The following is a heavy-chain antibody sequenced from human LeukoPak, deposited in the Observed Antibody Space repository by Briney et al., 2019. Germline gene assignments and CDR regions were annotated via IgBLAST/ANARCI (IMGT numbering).Heavy chain of an antibody. J-gene: IGHJ3*02. CDR2: ISGSGGST. V-gene: IGHV3-23*01. Sequence: GGSLRLSCAASGFTFSSYAMSWVRQAPGKGLEWVSAISGSGGSTYYADSVKGRFTISRDNSKNTLYLQMNSLRAEDTAVYYCAKGYYGSGSYLGAFDIWGQGTMVTVSS. CDR3: AKGYYGSGSYLGAFDI. D-gene: IGHD3-10*01. CDR1: GFTFSSYA.